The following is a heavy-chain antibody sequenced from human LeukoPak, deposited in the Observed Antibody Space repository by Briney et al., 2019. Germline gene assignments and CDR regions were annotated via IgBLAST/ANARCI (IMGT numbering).Heavy chain of an antibody. D-gene: IGHD3-9*01. CDR1: GGSIRSYH. J-gene: IGHJ4*02. CDR3: ARHAVGYYDILTGLIRGYFDY. Sequence: ASETLSLTCTVSGGSIRSYHWSWIRQPPGKGLEWIGYIYYSGSTNYNPSLKGRVTISVDTSKNQFSLKLSSVTAADTAVYYCARHAVGYYDILTGLIRGYFDYWGQGTLVTVSS. CDR2: IYYSGST. V-gene: IGHV4-59*08.